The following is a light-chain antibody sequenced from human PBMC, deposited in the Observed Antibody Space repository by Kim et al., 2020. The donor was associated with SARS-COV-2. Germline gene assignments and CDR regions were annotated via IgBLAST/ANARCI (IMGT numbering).Light chain of an antibody. CDR3: CSYAGSSAYWV. CDR1: SRDVGNYNL. CDR2: EVT. J-gene: IGLJ3*02. V-gene: IGLV2-23*02. Sequence: QSALTQPASVSGSPGQSLTISCTGTSRDVGNYNLVSWYQHHPGKAPKLIVYEVTKWPSGVSNRFSGSKSGNTASLTISGLQPEDEADYYCCSYAGSSAYWVFGGGTQLSFL.